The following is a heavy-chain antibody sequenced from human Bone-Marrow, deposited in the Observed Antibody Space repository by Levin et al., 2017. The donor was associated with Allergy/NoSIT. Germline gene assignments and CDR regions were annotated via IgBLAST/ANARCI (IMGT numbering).Heavy chain of an antibody. D-gene: IGHD4-17*01. CDR3: VKNGDYGELGH. CDR1: GFTFNKNT. CDR2: ISNNGGRT. Sequence: GESLKISCSASGFTFNKNTMQWVRQAPGKGLEHVSAISNNGGRTYYTDSVKGRFTISRDNSKNTVYLQMSSLRPDDTAMYYCVKNGDYGELGHWGQGTLVTVSS. J-gene: IGHJ4*02. V-gene: IGHV3-64D*06.